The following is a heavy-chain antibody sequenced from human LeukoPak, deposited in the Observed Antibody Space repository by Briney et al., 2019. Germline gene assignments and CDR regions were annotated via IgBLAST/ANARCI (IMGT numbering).Heavy chain of an antibody. CDR1: GGSFSGYF. CDR3: ARGDPLINAFDI. CDR2: INHSGSF. Sequence: SETLSLTCAVYGGSFSGYFWNWVRQPPGKGLEWIGEINHSGSFNYNPSLKSRVTLSIDTSKNQFSLKLSFVTAADTAVYYRARGDPLINAFDIWGQGTMVTVSS. J-gene: IGHJ3*02. V-gene: IGHV4-34*01.